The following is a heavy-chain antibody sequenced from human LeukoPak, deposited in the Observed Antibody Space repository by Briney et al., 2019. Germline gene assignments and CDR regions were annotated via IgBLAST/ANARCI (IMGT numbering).Heavy chain of an antibody. J-gene: IGHJ4*02. CDR1: GFTFSSYS. D-gene: IGHD2-15*01. CDR3: ARDEGSSGGSCYS. CDR2: ISSSSSTI. V-gene: IGHV3-48*01. Sequence: QSGGSLRLSCAASGFTFSSYSMNWVRQAPGKGLEWVSYISSSSSTIYYADSVKGRFTISRDNAKNSLYLQMNSLRAEDTAVYYCARDEGSSGGSCYSWGQGTLVTVSS.